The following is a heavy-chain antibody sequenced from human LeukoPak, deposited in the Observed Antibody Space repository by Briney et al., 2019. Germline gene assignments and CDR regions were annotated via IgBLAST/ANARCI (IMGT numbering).Heavy chain of an antibody. Sequence: SETLSLTCTVSGGSIGGTSYYWGWIRQPPGKGLEWIGSIYFRGSTYYKRSLKSRVTISVDTSKNQFYLNLTSVTAADTAVYYCARVKDYYDILHYYNYYYYMDVWGKGTTVTISS. D-gene: IGHD3-9*01. CDR3: ARVKDYYDILHYYNYYYYMDV. J-gene: IGHJ6*03. V-gene: IGHV4-39*07. CDR2: IYFRGST. CDR1: GGSIGGTSYY.